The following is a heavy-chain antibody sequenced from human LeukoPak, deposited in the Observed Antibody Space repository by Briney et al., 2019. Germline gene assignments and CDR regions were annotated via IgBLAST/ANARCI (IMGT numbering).Heavy chain of an antibody. V-gene: IGHV3-30*18. J-gene: IGHJ4*02. Sequence: GGSLRLSCAASGFTFSSYGMHWVRQAPCKGLEWVAVISYDGSNKYYADSVKGRFTISRDNSKNTLYLQMNSLRAEDTAVYYCAKEEYSYGYQIDYWGQGTLVTVSS. CDR2: ISYDGSNK. CDR1: GFTFSSYG. CDR3: AKEEYSYGYQIDY. D-gene: IGHD5-18*01.